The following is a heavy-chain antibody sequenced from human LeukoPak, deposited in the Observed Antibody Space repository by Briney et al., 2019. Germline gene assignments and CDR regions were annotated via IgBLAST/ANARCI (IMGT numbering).Heavy chain of an antibody. Sequence: SVKVSCKASGGTFSSYAISWVRQAPGQGLEWMGGIIPIFGTANYAQKFQGRVTITADESTSTAYMELSSLRSEDTAVYYCARDGTNYDSSDAFDIWGQGTMVTVSS. J-gene: IGHJ3*02. D-gene: IGHD3-3*01. CDR2: IIPIFGTA. V-gene: IGHV1-69*13. CDR3: ARDGTNYDSSDAFDI. CDR1: GGTFSSYA.